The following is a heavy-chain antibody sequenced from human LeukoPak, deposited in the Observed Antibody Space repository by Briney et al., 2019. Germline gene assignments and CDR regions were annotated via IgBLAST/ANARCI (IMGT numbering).Heavy chain of an antibody. CDR3: ARVSNPYSSSWFDY. J-gene: IGHJ4*02. CDR2: INHSGST. D-gene: IGHD6-13*01. V-gene: IGHV4-34*01. CDR1: GGSFSGYY. Sequence: SETLSLACAVYGGSFSGYYWSWIRQPPGKGLEWIGEINHSGSTNYNPSLKSRVTISVDTSKNQFSLKLSSVTAADTAVYYCARVSNPYSSSWFDYWGQGTLVTVSS.